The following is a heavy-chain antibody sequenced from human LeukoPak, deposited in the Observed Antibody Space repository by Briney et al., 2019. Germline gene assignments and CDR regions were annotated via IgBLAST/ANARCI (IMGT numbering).Heavy chain of an antibody. CDR1: GYTFTDYY. Sequence: ASVNVSCKASGYTFTDYYIHWVRQAPGQGLEWMGWINPNSGGTNYAQMFQGRVTMTRDTSISTAYMELRRLRSDDTAVYYCARVRYYDSSSDLAYWGQGTPVIVSS. V-gene: IGHV1-2*02. D-gene: IGHD3-22*01. CDR2: INPNSGGT. J-gene: IGHJ4*02. CDR3: ARVRYYDSSSDLAY.